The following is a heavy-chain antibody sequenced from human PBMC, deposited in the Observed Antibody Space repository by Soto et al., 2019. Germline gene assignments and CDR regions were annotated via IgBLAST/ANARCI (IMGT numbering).Heavy chain of an antibody. V-gene: IGHV5-51*01. Sequence: PGESLKISCNGSGYSFTIYCIGLVLQMPGKGLEWMGIIYPGDSDTRYSPSFQGQVTISADKSISTAYLQWSSLKASDTAMYYCARRIAAAGNDYYYYGMDVWGQGTTVTVSS. CDR2: IYPGDSDT. J-gene: IGHJ6*02. CDR1: GYSFTIYC. CDR3: ARRIAAAGNDYYYYGMDV. D-gene: IGHD6-13*01.